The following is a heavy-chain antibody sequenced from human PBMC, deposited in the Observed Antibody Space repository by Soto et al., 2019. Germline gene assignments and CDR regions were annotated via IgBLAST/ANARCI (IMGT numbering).Heavy chain of an antibody. CDR1: GYTFTGYY. Sequence: ASVKVSCKASGYTFTGYYMHWVRQAPGQGLEWMGWINPNSGGTNYAQKFQGWVTMTRDTSIITAYMELSRLRSDDTAVYYCARDLINMHDCGDSSDGVGYYYYGMDGWGQGSTVTVSS. CDR3: ARDLINMHDCGDSSDGVGYYYYGMDG. D-gene: IGHD2-8*01. J-gene: IGHJ6*02. V-gene: IGHV1-2*04. CDR2: INPNSGGT.